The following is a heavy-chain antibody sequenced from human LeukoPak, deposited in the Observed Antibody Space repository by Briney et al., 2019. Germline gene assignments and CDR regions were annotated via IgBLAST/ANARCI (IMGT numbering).Heavy chain of an antibody. Sequence: GGSLRLSCAASGFTFSTYPMTWVRQAPGKGLEWVSLVTNNGGRTFYADFVKGRFTISRDNSKDTLYLQMNSLRAEDTAVYYCAGRTATDSRWTFNMWGQGTLVTVSS. V-gene: IGHV3-23*01. J-gene: IGHJ3*02. CDR3: AGRTATDSRWTFNM. D-gene: IGHD4-23*01. CDR1: GFTFSTYP. CDR2: VTNNGGRT.